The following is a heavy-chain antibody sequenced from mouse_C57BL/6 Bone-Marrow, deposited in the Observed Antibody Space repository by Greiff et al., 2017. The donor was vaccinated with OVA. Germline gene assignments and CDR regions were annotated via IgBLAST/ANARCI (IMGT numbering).Heavy chain of an antibody. CDR2: IYPGDGDT. Sequence: QVQLQQSGPELVKPGASVKISCKASGYAFSSSWMNWVKQRPGKGLEWIGRIYPGDGDTNYNGKFKGKATLTADKSSSTAYMQLSSLTSEDSAVYVCAREGYGNYNYFDYWGQGTTLTVSS. CDR3: AREGYGNYNYFDY. J-gene: IGHJ2*01. V-gene: IGHV1-82*01. CDR1: GYAFSSSW. D-gene: IGHD2-10*02.